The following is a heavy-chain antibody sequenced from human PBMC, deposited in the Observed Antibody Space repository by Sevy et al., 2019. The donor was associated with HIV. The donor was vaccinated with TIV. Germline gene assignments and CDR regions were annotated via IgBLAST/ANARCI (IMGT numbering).Heavy chain of an antibody. D-gene: IGHD2-21*02. V-gene: IGHV3-7*01. Sequence: GGSLRLSCAASGFTFRSYWMSWVRQAPGKGLEWVANINQDGSEKYYVDSVKGRFTISRDNAKNSLYLQMNSLRAEDTAVYYCATLVVLVVSATWFDPWGQGTLVTVSS. CDR2: INQDGSEK. CDR1: GFTFRSYW. CDR3: ATLVVLVVSATWFDP. J-gene: IGHJ5*02.